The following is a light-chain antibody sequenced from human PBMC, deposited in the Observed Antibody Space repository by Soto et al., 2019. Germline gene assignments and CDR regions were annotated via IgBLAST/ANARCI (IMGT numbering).Light chain of an antibody. J-gene: IGKJ1*01. V-gene: IGKV1-39*01. Sequence: DIQMTQSPSSLSASVGDRVTITCRASQSISSYLNWYQQKPGKAPKLLIYAASRLQSGVPSRFSGSGSGTEFTLTISSLQPDDFATYYCQQYNSYSTFGQGTKVDIK. CDR3: QQYNSYST. CDR1: QSISSY. CDR2: AAS.